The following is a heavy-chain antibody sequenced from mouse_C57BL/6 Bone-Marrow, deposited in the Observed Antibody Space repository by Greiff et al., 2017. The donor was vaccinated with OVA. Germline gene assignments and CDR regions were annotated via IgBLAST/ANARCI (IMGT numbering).Heavy chain of an antibody. CDR3: ARSPVYYSFYY. Sequence: QVQLKQPGTELVTPGASVKLSCTASGYTFTSYWMHWVKQRPGQGLEWIGNINPSNGGTNYNEKFKSKATLTVDKSSSTAYMQLSSLTSEDSAVYYCARSPVYYSFYYWGQGTTLTVSS. J-gene: IGHJ2*01. CDR2: INPSNGGT. V-gene: IGHV1-53*01. CDR1: GYTFTSYW. D-gene: IGHD1-1*01.